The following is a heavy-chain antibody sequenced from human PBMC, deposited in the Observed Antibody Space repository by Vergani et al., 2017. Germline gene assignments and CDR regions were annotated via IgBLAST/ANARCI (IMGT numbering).Heavy chain of an antibody. Sequence: QVQLQESGPGLVKPSETLSLTCTVSGGSISRYYWSWIRQPSGKGLECIVYIYSSGSTNYNPSLKSRVTISVDTSKNQFSLKLSSVTAADTAVYYCARSITMVRGAYFDYWGQGTLVTVSS. CDR3: ARSITMVRGAYFDY. D-gene: IGHD3-10*01. V-gene: IGHV4-59*01. CDR2: IYSSGST. CDR1: GGSISRYY. J-gene: IGHJ4*02.